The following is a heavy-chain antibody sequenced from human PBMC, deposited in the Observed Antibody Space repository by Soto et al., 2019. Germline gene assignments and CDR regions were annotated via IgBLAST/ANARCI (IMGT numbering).Heavy chain of an antibody. CDR3: ARGLFSVAGTRHFY. CDR1: GGSFSGYY. D-gene: IGHD6-19*01. Sequence: QVQLQQWGAGLLKPSETLSLTCAVYGGSFSGYYWSWIRQPPGKGLEWIGEINHSGSTNYNPSLKSRVTRSVDTSKNQFSLKLSSVTAADTAVYYCARGLFSVAGTRHFYWGQGTLVTVSS. CDR2: INHSGST. V-gene: IGHV4-34*01. J-gene: IGHJ4*02.